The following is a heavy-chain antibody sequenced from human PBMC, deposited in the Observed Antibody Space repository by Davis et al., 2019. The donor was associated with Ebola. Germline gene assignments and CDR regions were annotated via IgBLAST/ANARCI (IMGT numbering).Heavy chain of an antibody. CDR2: ISGSGDST. D-gene: IGHD3-3*01. CDR1: GFTFSSHA. V-gene: IGHV3-23*01. CDR3: AKSGLSFGVVKYHYGMDV. Sequence: GASLKISCAVSGFTFSSHAMSWVRQAPGKGLEWVSAISGSGDSTYYADSVKGRFTISRDNSKKTLYLQMNSLRAEDTAVYYCAKSGLSFGVVKYHYGMDVWGKGTTVTVSS. J-gene: IGHJ6*04.